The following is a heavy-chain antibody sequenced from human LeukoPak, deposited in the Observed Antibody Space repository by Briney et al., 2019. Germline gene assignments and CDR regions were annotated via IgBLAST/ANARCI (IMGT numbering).Heavy chain of an antibody. CDR2: IYYSGST. Sequence: GSIYYSGSTYYNPSLKSRVTISVDTSKNQFSLKLSSVTAADTAVYYCARAVRDGYNHDYWGQGTLVTVSS. D-gene: IGHD5-24*01. J-gene: IGHJ4*02. V-gene: IGHV4-39*07. CDR3: ARAVRDGYNHDY.